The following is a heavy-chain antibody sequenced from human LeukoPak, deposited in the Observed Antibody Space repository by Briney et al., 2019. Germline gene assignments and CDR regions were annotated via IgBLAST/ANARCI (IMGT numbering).Heavy chain of an antibody. CDR3: ARLGSSGWQYYSGLDV. J-gene: IGHJ6*02. D-gene: IGHD6-19*01. Sequence: SETLSLASTVSGGAISTSGHYWAWVRQPPGRGLEWIASFHYTGTTHYSPSLASRVTISVDTSRNQFSLKLSSLTAADTAVYFIARLGSSGWQYYSGLDVWGQGTTVTVSS. CDR1: GGAISTSGHY. V-gene: IGHV4-39*01. CDR2: FHYTGTT.